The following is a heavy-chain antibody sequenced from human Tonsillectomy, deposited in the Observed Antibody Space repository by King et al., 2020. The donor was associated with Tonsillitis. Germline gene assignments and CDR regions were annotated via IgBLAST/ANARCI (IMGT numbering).Heavy chain of an antibody. J-gene: IGHJ4*02. CDR1: GGSLSTYY. Sequence: VQLQQWGAGVLKASETLSLTCAVYGGSLSTYYWSWIRQPPGKGLEWLGEINHFGGIKYNPSLKSRVTISEDTSKNQFSLKLSSVTAADTAVYYCARGLGLEDYWGQGTLVTVSS. V-gene: IGHV4-34*01. CDR2: INHFGGI. CDR3: ARGLGLEDY. D-gene: IGHD7-27*01.